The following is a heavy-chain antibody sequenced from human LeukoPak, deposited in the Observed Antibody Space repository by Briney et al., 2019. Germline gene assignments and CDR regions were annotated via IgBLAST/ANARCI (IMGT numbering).Heavy chain of an antibody. V-gene: IGHV3-74*01. CDR2: INRDGSST. J-gene: IGHJ4*02. Sequence: QPGGSLRLSCAASGFTFSFYAMHWVRQGPGRGLVWVSRINRDGSSTSYADSVKGRFTISRDNAKNTLYLQMNSLRAEDTAEYYCARGDPYYYDSSGYPPSVVFVYWGQGALVAVSS. CDR3: ARGDPYYYDSSGYPPSVVFVY. D-gene: IGHD3-22*01. CDR1: GFTFSFYA.